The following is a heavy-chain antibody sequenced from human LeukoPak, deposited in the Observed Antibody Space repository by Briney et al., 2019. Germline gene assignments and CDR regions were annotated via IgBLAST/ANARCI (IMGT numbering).Heavy chain of an antibody. CDR3: ARERLGYSSSLVSRDAFDI. CDR2: TYYGSKWYN. V-gene: IGHV6-1*01. J-gene: IGHJ3*02. D-gene: IGHD6-13*01. CDR1: GDSVSSNSAA. Sequence: SQTLSLTCAISGDSVSSNSAAWNWIRQSPSRGLEWLGRTYYGSKWYNDYAVSVKSRITINPDTPKNQFSLQLNSVTPEDTAVYYCARERLGYSSSLVSRDAFDIWGQGTMVTVSS.